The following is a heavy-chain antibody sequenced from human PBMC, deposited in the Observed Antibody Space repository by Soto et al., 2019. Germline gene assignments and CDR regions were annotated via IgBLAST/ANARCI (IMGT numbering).Heavy chain of an antibody. CDR2: IYYSGST. CDR1: GGSISSGGYY. D-gene: IGHD3-10*01. Sequence: SETLSLTCPFSGGSISSGGYYWSWIRQHPGKGLEWIGYIYYSGSTYYNPSLKSRVTISVDTSKNQFSLKLSSVTAADTAVYYCAREYGAAPSGSGPYYFDYWGQGTLVTVSS. CDR3: AREYGAAPSGSGPYYFDY. J-gene: IGHJ4*02. V-gene: IGHV4-31*03.